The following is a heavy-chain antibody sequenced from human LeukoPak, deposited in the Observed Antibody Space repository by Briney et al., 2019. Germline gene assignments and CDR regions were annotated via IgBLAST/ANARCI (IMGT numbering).Heavy chain of an antibody. CDR2: IYYSGST. V-gene: IGHV4-59*12. Sequence: SETLSLTCTVSGGSISSYYWSWIRQPPGKGLEWIGYIYYSGSTNYNPSLKSRVTISVDTSKNQFSLKLSSVTAADTAVYYCARVDLAYSSSWSTDYWGQGTLVTVSS. J-gene: IGHJ4*02. CDR3: ARVDLAYSSSWSTDY. CDR1: GGSISSYY. D-gene: IGHD6-13*01.